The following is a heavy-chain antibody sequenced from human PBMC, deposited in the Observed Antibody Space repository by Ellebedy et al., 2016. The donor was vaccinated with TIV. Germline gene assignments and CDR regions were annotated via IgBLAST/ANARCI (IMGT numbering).Heavy chain of an antibody. V-gene: IGHV3-48*01. CDR3: AKLRGATGSWYFDL. CDR1: GFTFSSSS. CDR2: ISSSRSTI. Sequence: PGGSLRLSCAASGFTFSSSSMNWVRQAPGKGLEWVSYISSSRSTIYYADSVKGRFTISRDNSKNTLYLQMNSLRAEDTAVYYCAKLRGATGSWYFDLWGRGTLVPVSS. D-gene: IGHD1-26*01. J-gene: IGHJ2*01.